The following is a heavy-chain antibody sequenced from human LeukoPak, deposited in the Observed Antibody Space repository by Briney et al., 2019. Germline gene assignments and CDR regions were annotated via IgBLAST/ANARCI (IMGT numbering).Heavy chain of an antibody. CDR1: GGSISSYY. CDR3: ARGTCSSTSCHGMDV. D-gene: IGHD2-2*01. V-gene: IGHV4-4*07. CDR2: IYTSGST. J-gene: IGHJ6*04. Sequence: PSETLSLTCTVSGGSISSYYWSWIRQPAGKGLEWIGRIYTSGSTNYNPSLKSRVTISVDTSKNQFSLKLSSVTAADTAVYYCARGTCSSTSCHGMDVWGKGTTVTVSS.